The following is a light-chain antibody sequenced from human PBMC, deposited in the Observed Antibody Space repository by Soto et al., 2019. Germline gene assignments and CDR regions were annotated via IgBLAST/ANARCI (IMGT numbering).Light chain of an antibody. J-gene: IGKJ3*01. CDR1: QSVNNY. CDR3: QLRSNWIFT. CDR2: DAS. Sequence: EIVLTQSPDTLSLSPGERATLSCRASQSVNNYLAWYQQVHGQAPRLLIYDASKRATGIPARFSGSGSGTDFTLTISSLGPEDSAVYYCQLRSNWIFTFGPGTKVEI. V-gene: IGKV3-11*01.